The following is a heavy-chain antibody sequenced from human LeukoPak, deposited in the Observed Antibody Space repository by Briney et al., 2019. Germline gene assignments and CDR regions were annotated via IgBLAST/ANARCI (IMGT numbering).Heavy chain of an antibody. V-gene: IGHV4-34*01. CDR3: ARGRTYYYDSSSPESGY. D-gene: IGHD3-22*01. CDR2: INNSGST. Sequence: SETLSLTCAVYGGSFSGYYWSWIRQPPGKGLEWIGEINNSGSTNYYPSLKSRVTISVDTSKNQFSLKLSSVTAADTAVYYCARGRTYYYDSSSPESGYWGQGTLVTVSS. J-gene: IGHJ4*02. CDR1: GGSFSGYY.